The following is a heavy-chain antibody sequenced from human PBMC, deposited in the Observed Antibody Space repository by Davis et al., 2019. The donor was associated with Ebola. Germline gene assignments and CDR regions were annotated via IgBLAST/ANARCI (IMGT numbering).Heavy chain of an antibody. CDR3: ARDALYYGSGSYYGSFGDV. D-gene: IGHD3-10*01. CDR1: GYTFTSYY. CDR2: INPSGGST. V-gene: IGHV1-46*01. Sequence: AASVKVSCKASGYTFTSYYMHWVRQAPGQGLEWMGIINPSGGSTSYAQKFQGRVTMTRDTSTSTVYMELSSLRSEDTAVYYCARDALYYGSGSYYGSFGDVWGQGTTVTVSS. J-gene: IGHJ6*02.